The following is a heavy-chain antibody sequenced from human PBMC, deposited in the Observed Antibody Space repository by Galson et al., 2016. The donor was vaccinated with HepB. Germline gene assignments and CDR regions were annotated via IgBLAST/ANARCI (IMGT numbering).Heavy chain of an antibody. J-gene: IGHJ4*02. CDR1: GFTFSSYG. CDR3: ARVPSSGWFDY. V-gene: IGHV3-33*01. CDR2: IWYDGSNK. Sequence: SLRLSCAASGFTFSSYGMHWVRQAPGKGLEWMAVIWYDGSNKYYADSGKGRFTISRDNSKNTLYLQMNSLRAEDTAVYYCARVPSSGWFDYWGQGTLVTVSS. D-gene: IGHD6-19*01.